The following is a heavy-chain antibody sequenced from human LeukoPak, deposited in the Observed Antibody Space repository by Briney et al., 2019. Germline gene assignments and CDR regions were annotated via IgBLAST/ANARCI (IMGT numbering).Heavy chain of an antibody. CDR1: GFTFSSYS. CDR3: AKDLRATVANPAH. J-gene: IGHJ4*02. D-gene: IGHD4-23*01. V-gene: IGHV3-21*04. Sequence: GGSLRLSCAASGFTFSSYSMNWVRQAPGKGLEWVSSISSSSSYIYYADSVKGRFTISRDSAKNSLYLQMNSLRAEDTALYYCAKDLRATVANPAHWGQGTLVTVSS. CDR2: ISSSSSYI.